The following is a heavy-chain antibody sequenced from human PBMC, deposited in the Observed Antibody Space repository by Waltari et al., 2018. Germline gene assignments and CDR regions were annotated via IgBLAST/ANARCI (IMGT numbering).Heavy chain of an antibody. D-gene: IGHD6-6*01. CDR2: VITIFGTA. Sequence: QVQLVQSGAEVKKPGSSVKVSCKASGGTFSSSALSWVRQAPGQGLEWMGGVITIFGTANYAQKFQGRVTITTDESTSTAYMELSSLRSEDTAVYYCASRGGGSSSLLDYWGQGTLVTVSS. V-gene: IGHV1-69*05. CDR3: ASRGGGSSSLLDY. J-gene: IGHJ4*02. CDR1: GGTFSSSA.